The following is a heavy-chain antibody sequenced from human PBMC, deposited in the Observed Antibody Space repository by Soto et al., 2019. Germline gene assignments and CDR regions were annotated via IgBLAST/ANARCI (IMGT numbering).Heavy chain of an antibody. CDR1: GSSIIPYY. CDR3: ARVGGYYGDYPNFDY. J-gene: IGHJ4*02. D-gene: IGHD4-17*01. Sequence: SETLSLTCTVSGSSIIPYYCTWIRHPPGKGLEWIGNIYYSGSTNYKPSLKSRVTISVATSKKQLFLRLSSVTAADTAVYYCARVGGYYGDYPNFDYWGQGTLVTVSS. CDR2: IYYSGST. V-gene: IGHV4-59*01.